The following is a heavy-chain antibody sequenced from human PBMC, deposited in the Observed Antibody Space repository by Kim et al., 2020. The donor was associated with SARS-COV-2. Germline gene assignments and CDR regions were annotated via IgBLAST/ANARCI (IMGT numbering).Heavy chain of an antibody. CDR1: GYSFTSYW. J-gene: IGHJ6*02. V-gene: IGHV5-10-1*01. D-gene: IGHD3-10*01. CDR2: IDPSDSYT. Sequence: GESLKISCKGSGYSFTSYWISWVRQMPGKGLEWMGRIDPSDSYTNYSPSFQGHVTISADKSISTAYLQWSSLKASDTAMYYCARGDGSGTKEGPVYYYYYGMDVWGQGTTVTVSS. CDR3: ARGDGSGTKEGPVYYYYYGMDV.